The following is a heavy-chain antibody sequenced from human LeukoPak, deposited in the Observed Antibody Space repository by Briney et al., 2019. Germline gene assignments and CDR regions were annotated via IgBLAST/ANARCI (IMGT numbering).Heavy chain of an antibody. Sequence: GGSLRLSCAASGFNFNNAWMNWVRQAPGKGLEWVGRIRSNAYGGATESAAPVTGRFTISRDDSENTLYLQMNSLKIEDTAVYYCPRGPNGDNSGVFDCGGQGPLVTVSS. CDR2: IRSNAYGGAT. CDR3: PRGPNGDNSGVFDC. J-gene: IGHJ4*02. CDR1: GFNFNNAW. D-gene: IGHD6-19*01. V-gene: IGHV3-15*07.